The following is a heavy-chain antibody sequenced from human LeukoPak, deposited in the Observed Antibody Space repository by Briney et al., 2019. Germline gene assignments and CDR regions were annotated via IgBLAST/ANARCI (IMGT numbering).Heavy chain of an antibody. CDR1: GFTFSSYN. D-gene: IGHD6-25*01. J-gene: IGHJ4*02. CDR2: ISYDGINK. Sequence: TGGSLRLSCAASGFTFSSYNMNWVRQAPGKGLEWVAVISYDGINKYYADSVKGRSTISRDNSKNTLYLQMNSLRAEDTAVYYCARCSDSSCYDYWGQGTLVTVSS. CDR3: ARCSDSSCYDY. V-gene: IGHV3-30*03.